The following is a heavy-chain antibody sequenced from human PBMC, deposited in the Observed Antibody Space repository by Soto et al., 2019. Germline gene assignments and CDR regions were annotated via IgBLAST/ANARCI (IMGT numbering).Heavy chain of an antibody. J-gene: IGHJ4*02. D-gene: IGHD3-16*02. CDR1: GFSFSHAW. CDR3: STIIHYYVWGTYHPIDS. V-gene: IGHV3-15*07. CDR2: IRSKTDGGTT. Sequence: GGSLRLSCAASGFSFSHAWMHWVRQAPGSGLEWVGRIRSKTDGGTTDYSAPVKGRFTILRDDSKNTLYLQMGRLKSEDTAVYFCSTIIHYYVWGTYHPIDSWGQGTQVTVSS.